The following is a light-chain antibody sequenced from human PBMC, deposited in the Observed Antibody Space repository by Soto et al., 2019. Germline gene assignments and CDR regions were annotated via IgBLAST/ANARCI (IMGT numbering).Light chain of an antibody. CDR1: NNDVANYNL. J-gene: IGLJ3*02. Sequence: QSVLTQPASVSGSPGQSITISCTGTNNDVANYNLVSWYQQHPGKAPKLRIYEGSKRPSGVSNRFSGSKSANTASLTISGLQAEDEADYYCCSYAGSRSWVFGGGTKFTVL. CDR2: EGS. V-gene: IGLV2-23*01. CDR3: CSYAGSRSWV.